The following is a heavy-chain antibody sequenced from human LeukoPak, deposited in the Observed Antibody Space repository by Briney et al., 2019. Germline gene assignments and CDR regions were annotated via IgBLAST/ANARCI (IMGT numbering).Heavy chain of an antibody. CDR1: GFTFRNYW. CDR2: ISSSSSTI. CDR3: ARETDIVVVPAPSDAFDI. Sequence: GGSLRLSCTASGFTFRNYWMSWVRQAPGKGLEWVSYISSSSSTIYYADSVKGRFTISRDNAKNSLYLQMNSLRAEDTAVYYCARETDIVVVPAPSDAFDIWGQGTMVTVSS. V-gene: IGHV3-48*01. J-gene: IGHJ3*02. D-gene: IGHD2-2*01.